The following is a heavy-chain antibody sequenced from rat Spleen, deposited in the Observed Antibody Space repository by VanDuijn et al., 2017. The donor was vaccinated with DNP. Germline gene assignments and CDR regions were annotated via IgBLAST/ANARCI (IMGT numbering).Heavy chain of an antibody. CDR3: ARWNIGTTTLDY. CDR2: LSYSGST. Sequence: EVQLQESGPGLVKPSQSLSLTCSVTGYSITRNYWGWIRKLPGNKMEWIGYLSYSGSTGYNPSLKSRISITRDTSKNQFFLQLNSVTTEDTATYYCARWNIGTTTLDYWGQGVMVTVSS. V-gene: IGHV3-1*01. D-gene: IGHD1-5*01. J-gene: IGHJ2*01. CDR1: GYSITRNY.